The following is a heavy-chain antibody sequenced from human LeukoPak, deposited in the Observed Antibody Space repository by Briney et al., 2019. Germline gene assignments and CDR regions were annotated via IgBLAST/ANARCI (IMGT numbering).Heavy chain of an antibody. CDR1: GGALSSYG. CDR3: ARGIEMATITSWFDP. D-gene: IGHD5-24*01. J-gene: IGHJ5*02. V-gene: IGHV1-69*01. Sequence: GSSVKVSCKASGGALSSYGITWVRQAPGQGLEWMGGIIPIFGTANYAQKFQGRVTITADESTSTAYMELSSLRSEDTAVYYCARGIEMATITSWFDPWGQGTLVTVSS. CDR2: IIPIFGTA.